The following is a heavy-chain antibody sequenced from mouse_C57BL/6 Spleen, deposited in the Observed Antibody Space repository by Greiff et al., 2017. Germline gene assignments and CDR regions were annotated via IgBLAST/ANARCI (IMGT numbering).Heavy chain of an antibody. Sequence: EVQVVESGPGLVKPSQSLSLTCSVTGYSITSGYYWNWIRQFPGNKLEWMGYISYDGSNNYNPSLKNRISITRDTSKNQFFLKLNSVTTEDTATYYCARGEDYAGYWYFDVWGTGTTVTVSS. J-gene: IGHJ1*03. D-gene: IGHD2-4*01. CDR2: ISYDGSN. CDR3: ARGEDYAGYWYFDV. V-gene: IGHV3-6*01. CDR1: GYSITSGYY.